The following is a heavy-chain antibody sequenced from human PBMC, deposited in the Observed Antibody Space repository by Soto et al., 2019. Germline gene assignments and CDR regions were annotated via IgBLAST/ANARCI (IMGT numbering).Heavy chain of an antibody. J-gene: IGHJ3*02. CDR2: ILVGGST. CDR1: GFICSSYD. V-gene: IGHV3-23*01. Sequence: PAASLRLSCAVSGFICSSYDMSWVRQAPGKGLEWVSTILVGGSTHYEDSVKGRFTISRDTSKNTVYLQMNSLTAGDTAFYYCAKATATSGGAFEIYGQGTMVTVSS. D-gene: IGHD1-1*01. CDR3: AKATATSGGAFEI.